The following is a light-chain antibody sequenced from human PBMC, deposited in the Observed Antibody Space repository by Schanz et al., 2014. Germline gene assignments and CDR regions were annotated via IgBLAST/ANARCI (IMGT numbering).Light chain of an antibody. V-gene: IGKV3D-15*01. CDR1: QSIVTN. CDR3: QQYYNWASIT. J-gene: IGKJ5*01. Sequence: EIVMTQSPATLSLSPGERATFSCRASQSIVTNLAWYQQRPGQPPRLLIYAASTRATGVPARFSGAGSGTEFTLNISSLQSEDFALYYCQQYYNWASITFGQGTRLEIK. CDR2: AAS.